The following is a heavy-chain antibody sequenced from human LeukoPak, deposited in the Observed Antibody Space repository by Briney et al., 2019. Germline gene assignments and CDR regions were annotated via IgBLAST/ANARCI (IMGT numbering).Heavy chain of an antibody. CDR2: VYSGGTT. V-gene: IGHV4-4*07. Sequence: SETPSLTCSVSGGSTSNHYWTWIRQPAGKGLEWIGRVYSGGTTNYNPSLKSRVTMSVDTSNHQFSLGLSPVTAADTAVYYCARGGAYYFSFDSWGQGILVTVSS. CDR3: ARGGAYYFSFDS. J-gene: IGHJ4*02. D-gene: IGHD3-22*01. CDR1: GGSTSNHY.